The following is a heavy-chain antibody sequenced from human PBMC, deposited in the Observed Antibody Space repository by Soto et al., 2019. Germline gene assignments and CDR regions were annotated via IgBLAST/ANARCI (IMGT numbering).Heavy chain of an antibody. CDR1: GYTFTSYG. V-gene: IGHV1-18*04. D-gene: IGHD6-19*01. J-gene: IGHJ3*02. Sequence: ASVKVSCKASGYTFTSYGISWVRQAPGQGLEWMGWSSAYNGNTNYAQKLQGRVTMTTDTSTSTAYMELRSLRSDDTAVSYCARAEYSSGWSGAFDIWGQGTMVTVSS. CDR3: ARAEYSSGWSGAFDI. CDR2: SSAYNGNT.